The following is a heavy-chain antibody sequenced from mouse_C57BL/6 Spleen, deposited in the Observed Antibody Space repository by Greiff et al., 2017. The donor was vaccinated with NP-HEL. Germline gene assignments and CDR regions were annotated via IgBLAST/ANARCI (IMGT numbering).Heavy chain of an antibody. Sequence: VQLQQSGAELARPGASVTLSCTASGYTFTSYGISWVKQRTGQGLEWIGEIYPRSGNTYYNEKFKGKATLTADKSSSTAYMELRSLTSEDSAVYFCAYGNSRAMDYWGQGTSVTVSS. CDR2: IYPRSGNT. V-gene: IGHV1-81*01. CDR1: GYTFTSYG. CDR3: AYGNSRAMDY. J-gene: IGHJ4*01. D-gene: IGHD2-10*02.